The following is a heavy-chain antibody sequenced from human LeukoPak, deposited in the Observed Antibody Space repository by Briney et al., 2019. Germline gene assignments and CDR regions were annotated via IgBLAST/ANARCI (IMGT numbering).Heavy chain of an antibody. CDR1: GYTFTSYG. Sequence: ASVKVSCKASGYTFTSYGISWVRQAPGQGLEWMGWISAYNGNTNYAQKLLGRVTMTTDTSTSTAYMELRSLRSDDTAVYYCARGPVLRFLEWLYPRNYYYYGMDVWGQGTTVTVSS. CDR3: ARGPVLRFLEWLYPRNYYYYGMDV. CDR2: ISAYNGNT. J-gene: IGHJ6*02. D-gene: IGHD3-3*01. V-gene: IGHV1-18*01.